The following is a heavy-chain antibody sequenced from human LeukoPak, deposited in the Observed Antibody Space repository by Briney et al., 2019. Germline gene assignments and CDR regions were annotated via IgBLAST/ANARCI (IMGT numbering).Heavy chain of an antibody. CDR1: GGTFSSYA. D-gene: IGHD2-15*01. J-gene: IGHJ6*03. V-gene: IGHV1-69*06. CDR3: AIGTEFCSGGSCYLYMDV. Sequence: VASVKVSCKASGGTFSSYAISWVRQAPGQGLEWMGGIIPIFATANYAQRFQGRVTITADKSTSTAYMELSSLRSEDTAVYYCAIGTEFCSGGSCYLYMDVWGKGTTVTVSS. CDR2: IIPIFATA.